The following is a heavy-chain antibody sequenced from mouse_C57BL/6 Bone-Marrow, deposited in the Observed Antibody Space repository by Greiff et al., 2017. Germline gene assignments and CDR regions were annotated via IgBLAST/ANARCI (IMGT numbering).Heavy chain of an antibody. V-gene: IGHV1-62-2*01. J-gene: IGHJ2*01. CDR2: FYPGSGSI. Sequence: VQGVESGAELVKPGASVKLSCKASGYTFTEYTIHWVKQRSGQGLEWIGWFYPGSGSIKYNEKFKDKATLTADKSSSTVYMELSRLTSEDSAVYFCARHEEDGGYFDYWGQGTTLTVSS. CDR1: GYTFTEYT. CDR3: ARHEEDGGYFDY.